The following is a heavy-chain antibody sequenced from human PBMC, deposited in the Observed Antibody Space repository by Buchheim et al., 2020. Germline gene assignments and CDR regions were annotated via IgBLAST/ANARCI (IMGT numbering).Heavy chain of an antibody. J-gene: IGHJ6*02. CDR2: IVPMSGRP. V-gene: IGHV1-69*01. D-gene: IGHD3-10*01. Sequence: VQVVQSGAEVKKPGSSVKVSCKASGGAFSSFGISWVRQAPGQGLDWMGGIVPMSGRPSYAQQSQGRVTISADVSTATAYLELTSLRFEDTAVYYWAIGGVNYYYYYGMDVWGQGT. CDR3: AIGGVNYYYYYGMDV. CDR1: GGAFSSFG.